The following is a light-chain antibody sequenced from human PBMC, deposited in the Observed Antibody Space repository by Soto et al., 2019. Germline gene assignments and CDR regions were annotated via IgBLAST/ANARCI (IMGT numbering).Light chain of an antibody. Sequence: QSVLTQPPSASGSPGQSVTISCTGTKSDIGVYDFVSWYQHHPGKAPRLITYEVVQRPSGVPDRLSGSKSGNTASLTVSGLQAADEADYFCKSYAGSNTYVFGSGTKVTVL. V-gene: IGLV2-8*01. CDR2: EVV. J-gene: IGLJ1*01. CDR3: KSYAGSNTYV. CDR1: KSDIGVYDF.